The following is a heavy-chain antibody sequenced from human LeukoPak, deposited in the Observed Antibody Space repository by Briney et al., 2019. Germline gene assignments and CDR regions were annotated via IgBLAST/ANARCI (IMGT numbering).Heavy chain of an antibody. Sequence: GGSLRLSCAASGFTFSDHKMDWVRQVPGRGLEWGGRIRNKVNNYTTEYAASVKGRFAISRDDSKNLLSLQMNSLKTEDTAIYYCARDKGSGYEDYFDYWGQGTLVTVSS. CDR3: ARDKGSGYEDYFDY. CDR1: GFTFSDHK. CDR2: IRNKVNNYTT. J-gene: IGHJ4*02. D-gene: IGHD5-12*01. V-gene: IGHV3-72*01.